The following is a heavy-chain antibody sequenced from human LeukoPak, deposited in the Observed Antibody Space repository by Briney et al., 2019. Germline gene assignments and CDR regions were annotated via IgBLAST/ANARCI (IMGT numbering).Heavy chain of an antibody. D-gene: IGHD6-13*01. CDR1: GGSISSYY. CDR2: IYYSGST. J-gene: IGHJ6*03. CDR3: ARWSSFYYYYMDV. Sequence: LETLSLTCTVSGGSISSYYWSWIRQPPGKGLEWIGYIYYSGSTNYNPSLKSRVTISVDTSKNQFSLKLSSVTAADTAVYYCARWSSFYYYYMDVWGKGTTVTVSS. V-gene: IGHV4-59*01.